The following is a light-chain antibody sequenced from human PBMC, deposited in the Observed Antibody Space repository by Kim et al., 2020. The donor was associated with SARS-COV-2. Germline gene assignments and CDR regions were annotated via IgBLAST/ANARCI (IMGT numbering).Light chain of an antibody. Sequence: QSVLTQPPSVSAAPGQRVTISCSGSSSNIGNNYVSWYQQLPGTAPKLLIYDHNRRPSEIPDRFYGSKSGTSATLGISRLQTGDEADYYCGAWDSSLSAAVFGGGTQLTVL. CDR3: GAWDSSLSAAV. CDR1: SSNIGNNY. J-gene: IGLJ2*01. V-gene: IGLV1-51*01. CDR2: DHN.